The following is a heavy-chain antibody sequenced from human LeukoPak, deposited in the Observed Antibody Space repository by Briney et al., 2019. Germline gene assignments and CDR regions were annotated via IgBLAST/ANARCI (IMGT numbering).Heavy chain of an antibody. V-gene: IGHV1-2*02. D-gene: IGHD2/OR15-2a*01. CDR2: INPNSGGT. J-gene: IGHJ4*02. CDR1: GYTFTGYY. Sequence: ASVKASCKASGYTFTGYYMHWVRQAPGQGLEWMGWINPNSGGTNYAQKFQGRVTMTRDTSISTAYMELSRLRSDDTAVYYCARDLLRGDYGDYWSQGTLVTVSS. CDR3: ARDLLRGDYGDY.